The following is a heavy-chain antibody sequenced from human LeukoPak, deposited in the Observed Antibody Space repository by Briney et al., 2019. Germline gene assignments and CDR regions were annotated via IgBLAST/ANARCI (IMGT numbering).Heavy chain of an antibody. CDR1: GFTFSSYA. Sequence: GSLRLSCAASGFTFSSYAMSWIRQPPGKGLEWIGSIYYSGSTYYNPSLKSRVTISVDTSKNQFSLKLSSVTAADTAVYYCARGGTPTDFWSGYLAPSNLYYYGMDVWGQGTTVTVSS. V-gene: IGHV4-39*01. J-gene: IGHJ6*02. CDR3: ARGGTPTDFWSGYLAPSNLYYYGMDV. D-gene: IGHD3-3*01. CDR2: IYYSGST.